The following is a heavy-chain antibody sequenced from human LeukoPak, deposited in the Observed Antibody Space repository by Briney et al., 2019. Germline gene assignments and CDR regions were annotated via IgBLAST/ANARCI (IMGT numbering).Heavy chain of an antibody. Sequence: PSETLSLTCTVSGGSISSSSYYWGWIRQPPGKGLEWIGSIYYSGSTYYNPSLKSRVTISVDTSKNQFSLKLSSVTAADTAVYYCARHRDTIGTSYERETDGSGYYYWFDPWGQGTLVTVSS. V-gene: IGHV4-39*01. CDR1: GGSISSSSYY. CDR2: IYYSGST. D-gene: IGHD3-22*01. CDR3: ARHRDTIGTSYERETDGSGYYYWFDP. J-gene: IGHJ5*02.